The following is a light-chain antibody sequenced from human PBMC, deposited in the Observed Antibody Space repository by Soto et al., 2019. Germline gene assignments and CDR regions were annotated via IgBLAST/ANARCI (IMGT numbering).Light chain of an antibody. Sequence: DVQMTQSPSSLSASVGDRVTITCRASQSISAFLSWYQQKPGKAPDLLIDAASSLQSRVPSRFSGNGSGTDFTLTISSLHPEDLATYYCQQHYSPPPTFGQGTKVEI. CDR3: QQHYSPPPT. J-gene: IGKJ1*01. V-gene: IGKV1-39*01. CDR1: QSISAF. CDR2: AAS.